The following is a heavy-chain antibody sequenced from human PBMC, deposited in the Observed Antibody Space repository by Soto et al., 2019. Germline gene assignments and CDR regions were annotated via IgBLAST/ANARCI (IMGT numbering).Heavy chain of an antibody. CDR3: IRDYGEAGSTNAFDI. CDR2: INSDGSGA. CDR1: GFTFSSFW. V-gene: IGHV3-74*01. D-gene: IGHD3-10*01. J-gene: IGHJ3*02. Sequence: GGSLRLSCAASGFTFSSFWMHWVRQAPGKGLVWVSRINSDGSGASYADFVEGRFTISRDNAKNTVYFQMNSLREEDTAVYYCIRDYGEAGSTNAFDIWGQGTMVTVSS.